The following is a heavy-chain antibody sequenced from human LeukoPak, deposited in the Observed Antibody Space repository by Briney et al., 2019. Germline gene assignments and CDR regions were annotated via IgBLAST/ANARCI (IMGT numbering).Heavy chain of an antibody. V-gene: IGHV3-7*01. CDR1: GFTFTNYW. CDR3: ARDKQYTSSCDY. CDR2: IKQDGSEK. D-gene: IGHD6-13*01. J-gene: IGHJ4*02. Sequence: GGSLRLSRVASGFTFTNYWMNWVRQAPGKGLEWVANIKQDGSEKYYVDSVKGRFTISRDNAKNSLYLQMNSLRAEDTAVYYCARDKQYTSSCDYWGQGTLVTVSS.